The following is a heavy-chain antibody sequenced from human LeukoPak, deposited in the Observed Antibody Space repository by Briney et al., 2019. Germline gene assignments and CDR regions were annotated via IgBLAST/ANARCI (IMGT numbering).Heavy chain of an antibody. CDR1: GGTFSSYA. Sequence: ASVKVSCKASGGTFSSYAISWVRQAPGQGLEWMGRIIPILGIANYAQKFQGRVTITADKSTSTAYMELSSLRSEDTAVYYCATRWNYYDSSGYSSPEFDYWGQGTLVTVSS. CDR3: ATRWNYYDSSGYSSPEFDY. J-gene: IGHJ4*02. D-gene: IGHD3-22*01. V-gene: IGHV1-69*04. CDR2: IIPILGIA.